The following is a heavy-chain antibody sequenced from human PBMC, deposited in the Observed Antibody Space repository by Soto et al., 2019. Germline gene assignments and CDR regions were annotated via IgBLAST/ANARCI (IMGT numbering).Heavy chain of an antibody. CDR1: GYTLSRSY. CDR2: INPRGSTT. Sequence: QMQLVQSGAEVRRPGASVTVPCEASGYTLSRSYIHWVRQAPGQGLEWMGMINPRGSTTTYAQKFQDRIIMTRDTSTGTVYMELSSLGSDDTAVYYCARAPYEVPAAIGWGPKEIYNHFHYMDVWGKGTTVTVSS. V-gene: IGHV1-46*03. J-gene: IGHJ6*03. CDR3: ARAPYEVPAAIGWGPKEIYNHFHYMDV. D-gene: IGHD2-2*01.